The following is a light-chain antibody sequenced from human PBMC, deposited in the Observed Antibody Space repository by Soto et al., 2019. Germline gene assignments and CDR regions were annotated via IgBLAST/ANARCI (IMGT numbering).Light chain of an antibody. V-gene: IGKV1-39*01. CDR1: QRISTY. CDR2: GAS. CDR3: QESYSTLWGT. J-gene: IGKJ1*01. Sequence: DIQITHSPYSLSASVGYIFTITFRSSQRISTYLNWYQQKPGKAPKLLIYGASTLQGGVPSRFSGSGSGTDFTLTISSLQPEDFATYYCQESYSTLWGTCGQGTKVDIK.